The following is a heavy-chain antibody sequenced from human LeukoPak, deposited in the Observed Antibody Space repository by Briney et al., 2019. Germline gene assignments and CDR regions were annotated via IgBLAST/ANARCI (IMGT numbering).Heavy chain of an antibody. D-gene: IGHD2-2*02. V-gene: IGHV4-39*01. CDR1: GVSITSTGYY. CDR2: IYYSGST. J-gene: IGHJ3*02. CDR3: ASSLYHRGAFDI. Sequence: SETLSLTCTVSGVSITSTGYYWGWIRQPPGRGLEWIGFIYYSGSTYYTPSLKSRVTISVDTSTNQFSLKLSSVTAADTAVYYCASSLYHRGAFDIWGQGTLVTVSS.